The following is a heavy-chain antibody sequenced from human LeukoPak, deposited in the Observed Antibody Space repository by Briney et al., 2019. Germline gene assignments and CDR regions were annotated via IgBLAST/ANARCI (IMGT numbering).Heavy chain of an antibody. Sequence: GGSLRLSCAASGFTFSGYWMSWVRQAPGKGLEWVANIKPDGNEIFYVDSVKGRFTISRDNAKNSLYLQVNSLRADDTAVYYCARSPDGFDYWGQGTLVTVSS. CDR3: ARSPDGFDY. V-gene: IGHV3-7*01. J-gene: IGHJ4*02. CDR2: IKPDGNEI. CDR1: GFTFSGYW.